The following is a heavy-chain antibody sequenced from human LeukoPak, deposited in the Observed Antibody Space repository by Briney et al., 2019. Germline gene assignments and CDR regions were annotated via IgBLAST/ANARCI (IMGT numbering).Heavy chain of an antibody. CDR1: GFSVSSNH. D-gene: IGHD6-13*01. J-gene: IGHJ4*02. CDR2: IYSGGST. CDR3: ARDFGIAAAGTVN. V-gene: IGHV3-53*01. Sequence: GGSLRLSCAASGFSVSSNHMSWVRQAPGKGLEWVSVIYSGGSTNYADSVKGRFTISRDNSKNTLYLQMNSLRVEDTAVYYCARDFGIAAAGTVNWGQGTLDSVST.